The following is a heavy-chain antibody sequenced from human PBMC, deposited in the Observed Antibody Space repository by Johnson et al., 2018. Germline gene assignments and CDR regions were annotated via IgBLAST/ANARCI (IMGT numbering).Heavy chain of an antibody. CDR2: INPSGGST. Sequence: QVQLVQSGAEVKKPGASVKVSCKASGYTFTSYYMHWVRQAPGQGLEWMGIINPSGGSTSYAQKFQGRVTMTRDTSTSTGYMELSSLRSEDTAVYYCARGPANYVYYYYYMDVWGKGTTVTVS. CDR1: GYTFTSYY. D-gene: IGHD1-7*01. J-gene: IGHJ6*03. V-gene: IGHV1-46*01. CDR3: ARGPANYVYYYYYMDV.